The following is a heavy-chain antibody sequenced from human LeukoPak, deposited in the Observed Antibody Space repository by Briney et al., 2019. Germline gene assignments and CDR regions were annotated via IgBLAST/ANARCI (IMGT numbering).Heavy chain of an antibody. CDR3: AKSPWGGSDAPDY. D-gene: IGHD2-15*01. J-gene: IGHJ4*02. CDR1: GFTFSSYG. V-gene: IGHV3-30*18. CDR2: ISYDGSNK. Sequence: GRSLRLSCAASGFTFSSYGMHWVRQAPGKGLEWVAVISYDGSNKYYADSVKGRFTISRDNSKNTLYLQMNGLRAEDTAVYYCAKSPWGGSDAPDYWGQGTLVTVSS.